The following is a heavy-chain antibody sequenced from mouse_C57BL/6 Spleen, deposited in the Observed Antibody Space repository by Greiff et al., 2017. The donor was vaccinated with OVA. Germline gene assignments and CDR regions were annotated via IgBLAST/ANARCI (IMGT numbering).Heavy chain of an antibody. CDR3: ARESPDGYYDY. J-gene: IGHJ2*01. D-gene: IGHD2-3*01. CDR1: GYSITSGYY. Sequence: DVQLQESGPGLVKPSQSLSLTCSVTGYSITSGYYWNWIRQFPGNKLEWMGYLSYDGSNNYKPSLKNRISITRDTSKNQFFLKLNSVTTEDTATYYCARESPDGYYDYWGQGTTLTVSS. V-gene: IGHV3-6*01. CDR2: LSYDGSN.